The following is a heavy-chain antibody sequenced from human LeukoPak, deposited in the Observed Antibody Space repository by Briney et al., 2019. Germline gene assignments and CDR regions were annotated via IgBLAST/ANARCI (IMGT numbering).Heavy chain of an antibody. D-gene: IGHD4-11*01. CDR3: ARVRTVTSFYYYYMDV. Sequence: GGSLRLSCAASGFTFSSYAMSWVRQAPGKGLEWVSAISGSGGSTYYADSVKGRFTISRDNAKNSLYLQMNSLRAEDTAVYYCARVRTVTSFYYYYMDVWGKGTTVTVSS. CDR2: ISGSGGST. V-gene: IGHV3-23*01. J-gene: IGHJ6*03. CDR1: GFTFSSYA.